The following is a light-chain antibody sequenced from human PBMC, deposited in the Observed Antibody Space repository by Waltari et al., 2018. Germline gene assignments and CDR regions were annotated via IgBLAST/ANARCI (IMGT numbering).Light chain of an antibody. CDR3: QVWDSSDDYYV. J-gene: IGLJ1*01. Sequence: SYVLTQPPSVSVAPGQSARITCEGNDIESKTVHLYQQKPGQAPVVVISYDSDRPSAIPERFSGSNSGSTATLTISRVEVGDDADYYCQVWDSSDDYYVFGTGTKVTVL. V-gene: IGLV3-21*04. CDR2: YDS. CDR1: DIESKT.